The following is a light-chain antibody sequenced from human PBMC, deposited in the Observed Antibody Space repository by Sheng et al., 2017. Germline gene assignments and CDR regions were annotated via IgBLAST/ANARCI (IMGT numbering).Light chain of an antibody. Sequence: DIVMTQSPDSLAVSLGERATINCRSSQSLFSKNNNYLSWYQQKPGQPPKLLIYWASTRDPGSLTDSVAAGLGQISLSPSVVCRLTMLAVYYCHQYHSGPLTFGQGTKLEIK. J-gene: IGKJ2*01. CDR3: HQYHSGPLT. CDR2: WAS. V-gene: IGKV4-1*01. CDR1: QSLFSKNNNY.